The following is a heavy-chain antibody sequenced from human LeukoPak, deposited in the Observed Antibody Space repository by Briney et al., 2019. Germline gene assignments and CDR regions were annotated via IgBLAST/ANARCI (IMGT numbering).Heavy chain of an antibody. Sequence: GGSLRLSCAASGSTFSSYAMHWVRQAPGKGLEWVAVISYDGSNKYYADSVKGRFTISRDNSKNTLYLQTNSLRAEDTAVYYCARLYCSSTSCLGIQRAHQIQPASYPYYYYGMDVWGQGTTVTVSS. CDR1: GSTFSSYA. D-gene: IGHD2-2*01. CDR2: ISYDGSNK. J-gene: IGHJ6*02. CDR3: ARLYCSSTSCLGIQRAHQIQPASYPYYYYGMDV. V-gene: IGHV3-30-3*01.